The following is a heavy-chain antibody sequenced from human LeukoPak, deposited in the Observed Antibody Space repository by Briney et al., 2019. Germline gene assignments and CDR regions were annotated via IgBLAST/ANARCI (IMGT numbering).Heavy chain of an antibody. CDR1: GFSFSNYA. V-gene: IGHV3-23*01. Sequence: GGSLRLSCAASGFSFSNYAMSWVRQAPGKGLEWVSNAGSSSRLYGDSVKGRFSVSRDNSKNTLYLQMNSLRADDTAVYYCAKQRGALRENYYVDVWGKGTTVTVSS. CDR3: AKQRGALRENYYVDV. CDR2: AGSSSR. J-gene: IGHJ6*03.